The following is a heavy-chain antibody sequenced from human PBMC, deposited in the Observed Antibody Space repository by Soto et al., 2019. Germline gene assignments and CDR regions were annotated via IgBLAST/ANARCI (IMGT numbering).Heavy chain of an antibody. J-gene: IGHJ4*02. CDR2: MFYGVST. D-gene: IGHD3-3*02. V-gene: IGHV4-39*01. Sequence: EILSLTCTVSGRSMNSSGYYWGWIRQPPGKGLEWIGSMFYGVSTYYNPSLKGRVTVSVDTSKKQFSLNLRSVTAADTAVYYCARLPSRHLVDYWGQGTLVTVSS. CDR1: GRSMNSSGYY. CDR3: ARLPSRHLVDY.